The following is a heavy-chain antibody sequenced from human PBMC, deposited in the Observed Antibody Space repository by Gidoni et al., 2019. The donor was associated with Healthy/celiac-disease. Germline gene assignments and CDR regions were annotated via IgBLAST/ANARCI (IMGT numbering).Heavy chain of an antibody. CDR3: ARDSGNTEPLDY. D-gene: IGHD6-13*01. Sequence: QVQLVESGGGVVQPGRSLRLSCAASGFTFSSYAMHWVRQAPGKGLEWVAVISYDGSNKYYADSVKGRFTISRDNSKNTLYLQMNSLRAEDTAVYYCARDSGNTEPLDYWGQGTLVTVSS. J-gene: IGHJ4*02. CDR2: ISYDGSNK. CDR1: GFTFSSYA. V-gene: IGHV3-30-3*01.